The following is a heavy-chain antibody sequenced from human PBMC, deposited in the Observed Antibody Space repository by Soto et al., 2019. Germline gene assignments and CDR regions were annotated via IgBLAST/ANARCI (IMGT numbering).Heavy chain of an antibody. J-gene: IGHJ3*02. CDR1: GGSISSGGYY. CDR2: IYYSGCT. Sequence: QVQLQESGPGLVKPSQTLSLTCTVSGGSISSGGYYWSWIRQHPGKGLEWIGYIYYSGCTYYNPPLKSRVTIAVDTSKNQFSLKLSSVTAPGTAGYYWARGSADSSGPGAFDIWGQGTMVTVSS. D-gene: IGHD3-22*01. CDR3: ARGSADSSGPGAFDI. V-gene: IGHV4-31*03.